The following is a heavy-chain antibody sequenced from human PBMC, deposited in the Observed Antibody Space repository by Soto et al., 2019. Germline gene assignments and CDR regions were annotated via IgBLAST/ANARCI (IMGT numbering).Heavy chain of an antibody. D-gene: IGHD6-13*01. CDR1: GYTFTGYY. CDR2: INPNSGGT. Sequence: QVQLVQSGAEVKKPGASVKVSCKASGYTFTGYYMHWVRQAPGQGLEWMGWINPNSGGTNYAQKFQGGVTMTRDTSISTAYMELSRLRSDDTAVYYCARGQQQLVSYWYFDLWGRGTLVTVSS. J-gene: IGHJ2*01. CDR3: ARGQQQLVSYWYFDL. V-gene: IGHV1-2*02.